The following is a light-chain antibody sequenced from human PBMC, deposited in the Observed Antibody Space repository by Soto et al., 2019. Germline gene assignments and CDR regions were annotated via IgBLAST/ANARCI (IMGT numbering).Light chain of an antibody. J-gene: IGLJ2*01. Sequence: QSALTQPRSVSGSPGQSVTISCTGTSSDVGGYNYVSWYQQHPGKAPKLIIFEVSNRPSGVSDRFSGFKSANTAYLTISGVQPEDEADYHCSSYTTIKTVVFGGGTKVTVL. CDR2: EVS. CDR1: SSDVGGYNY. V-gene: IGLV2-11*01. CDR3: SSYTTIKTVV.